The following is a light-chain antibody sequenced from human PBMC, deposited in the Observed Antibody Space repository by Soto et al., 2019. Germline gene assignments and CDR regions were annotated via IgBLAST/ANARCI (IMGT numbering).Light chain of an antibody. CDR3: QQLISYPFT. CDR1: QGISSS. Sequence: IQLTQSPSSLSASVGDRVTITCRASQGISSSLAWYQQKPGKAPMLLVYAASTLQSGVPSRFSGSGSGTDFTLNINSLQPEDFATYYCQQLISYPFTFGQGTRLEIK. J-gene: IGKJ2*01. V-gene: IGKV1-9*01. CDR2: AAS.